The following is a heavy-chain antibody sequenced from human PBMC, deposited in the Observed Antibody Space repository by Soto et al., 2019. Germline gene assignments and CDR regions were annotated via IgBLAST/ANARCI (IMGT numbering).Heavy chain of an antibody. V-gene: IGHV4-59*08. Sequence: PSDTLPLTCTVSGGSTRSYDSSWIRQPPGKGLEWIGYSYSSGSTNYNPSLKSRVTISVDTSKNQFSLKLSSVTAADTAVYYCARQRYCSGGSCSPWDWFDPWGQGTLVTVSS. CDR3: ARQRYCSGGSCSPWDWFDP. J-gene: IGHJ5*02. D-gene: IGHD2-15*01. CDR1: GGSTRSYD. CDR2: SYSSGST.